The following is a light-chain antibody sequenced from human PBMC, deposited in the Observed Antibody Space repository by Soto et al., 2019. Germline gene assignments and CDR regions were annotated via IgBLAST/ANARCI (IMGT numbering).Light chain of an antibody. J-gene: IGKJ4*01. CDR2: GAS. Sequence: EIVMTQSPATLSISPGETATLSCRASQGISRTLAWYQLKSGQAPRLLFYGASTRATGVPARFSGSGSGTEFTLTISNLQSEDSALYYCQHYNHWPQLSFGGGTKVDIK. CDR3: QHYNHWPQLS. V-gene: IGKV3-15*01. CDR1: QGISRT.